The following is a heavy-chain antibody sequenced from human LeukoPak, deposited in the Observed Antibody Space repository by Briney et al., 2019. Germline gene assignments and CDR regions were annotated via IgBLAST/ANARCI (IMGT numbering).Heavy chain of an antibody. V-gene: IGHV3-21*03. D-gene: IGHD1-14*01. CDR2: ISGSTTYI. CDR1: GFTFSSYS. J-gene: IGHJ4*02. Sequence: GGSLRLSCTASGFTFSSYSMNWVRQAPGKGLEWVSSISGSTTYIYYADSVKGRFTISRDSAKNSLYLQMNSLRAEDTAIYYCTTPPDWGQGTLVTVSS. CDR3: TTPPD.